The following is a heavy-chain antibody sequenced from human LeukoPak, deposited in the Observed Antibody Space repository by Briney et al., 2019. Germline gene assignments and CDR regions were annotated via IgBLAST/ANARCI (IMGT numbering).Heavy chain of an antibody. V-gene: IGHV1-69*13. CDR3: AIRYCSGGSCYGLDY. D-gene: IGHD2-15*01. J-gene: IGHJ4*02. CDR2: IIPIFGTA. Sequence: SVKVSCKASGGTFSSYAISWVRQAPGQGLEWMGGIIPIFGTANYAQKFQGRVTITADESTSTAYMELSSLRSEDTAVYYCAIRYCSGGSCYGLDYWGQGTLVTVSS. CDR1: GGTFSSYA.